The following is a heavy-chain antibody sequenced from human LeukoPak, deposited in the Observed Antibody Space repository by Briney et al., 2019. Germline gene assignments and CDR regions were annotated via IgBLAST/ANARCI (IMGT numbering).Heavy chain of an antibody. J-gene: IGHJ5*02. V-gene: IGHV3-23*01. Sequence: TGGSLRLSCAASGFTFSSYAMSWVRQAPGKGLEWVSAISGSGGSTYYADSVRGRFTISRESAKNSLYLQMNSLRAGDTAVYYCAKGGTYGIPSSWGPGILVSVSS. CDR3: AKGGTYGIPSS. CDR2: ISGSGGST. D-gene: IGHD3-10*01. CDR1: GFTFSSYA.